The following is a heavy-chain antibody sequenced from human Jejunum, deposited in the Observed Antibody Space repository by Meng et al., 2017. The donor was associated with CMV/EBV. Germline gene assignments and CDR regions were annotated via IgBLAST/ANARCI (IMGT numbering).Heavy chain of an antibody. V-gene: IGHV3-23*01. Sequence: DMTWVRKAPGKGLEWVSGISGNSGSTYYADSVKGRFSISRDNSKNTVYLQMNSLRAEDTAVYYCASRPGAIFGVVIIPNFDYWGQGTLVTVSS. CDR2: ISGNSGST. J-gene: IGHJ4*02. CDR3: ASRPGAIFGVVIIPNFDY. D-gene: IGHD3-3*01. CDR1: D.